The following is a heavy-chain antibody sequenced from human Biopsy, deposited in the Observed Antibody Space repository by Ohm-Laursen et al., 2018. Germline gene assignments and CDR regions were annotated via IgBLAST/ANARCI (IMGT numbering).Heavy chain of an antibody. J-gene: IGHJ5*02. CDR3: ARTPRDSFWSGSYKRGLWFDP. Sequence: SETLSLTCSVSGGSIISYYWTWIRQPPGKGLEWIGHVYNGGITNYNPSLKSRVNISKDTSKNQFPLQVNSVTAADTAVYYCARTPRDSFWSGSYKRGLWFDPWGQGTLVIVSS. D-gene: IGHD3-3*01. CDR1: GGSIISYY. V-gene: IGHV4-59*01. CDR2: VYNGGIT.